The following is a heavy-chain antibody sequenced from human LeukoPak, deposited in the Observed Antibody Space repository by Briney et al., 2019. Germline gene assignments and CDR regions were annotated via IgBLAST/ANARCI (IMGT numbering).Heavy chain of an antibody. CDR2: VYPAGSRI. D-gene: IGHD1-14*01. CDR3: ARRKFSDTWFDP. CDR1: EYDFANYW. V-gene: IGHV5-51*01. Sequence: GESLKISCKGSEYDFANYWIGGVRQLPGKGLEWMGIVYPAGSRIHYSPSFQGQVTMSVDRSISNAYLQWTSLKASDTAMYFCARRKFSDTWFDPWGQGTLVTVSS. J-gene: IGHJ5*02.